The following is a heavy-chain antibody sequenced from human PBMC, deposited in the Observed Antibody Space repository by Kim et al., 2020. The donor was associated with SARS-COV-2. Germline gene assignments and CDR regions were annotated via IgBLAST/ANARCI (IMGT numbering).Heavy chain of an antibody. V-gene: IGHV3-9*01. CDR1: GFTFDDYA. CDR2: ISWNSGSI. J-gene: IGHJ5*02. D-gene: IGHD6-13*01. CDR3: AKDGAAAGSGWFDP. Sequence: GGSLRLSCAASGFTFDDYAMHWVRQAPGKGLEWVSGISWNSGSIGYADSVKGRFTISRDNAKNSLYLQMNSLRAEDTALYYCAKDGAAAGSGWFDPWGQGTLVTVSS.